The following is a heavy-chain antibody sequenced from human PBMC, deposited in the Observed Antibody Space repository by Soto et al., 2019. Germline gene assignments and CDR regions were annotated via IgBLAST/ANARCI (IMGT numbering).Heavy chain of an antibody. CDR2: ITWNSGKT. Sequence: SLRLSCVVSGFTFADFAMHWVRQVPGKGLEWVSGITWNSGKTDYADSLKGRFTISRDNAKRSLYLQMNSLRTEDTALYFCAKGVRSSTSTGLFDYWGQGTLVTVSS. CDR3: AKGVRSSTSTGLFDY. J-gene: IGHJ4*02. CDR1: GFTFADFA. D-gene: IGHD6-13*01. V-gene: IGHV3-9*01.